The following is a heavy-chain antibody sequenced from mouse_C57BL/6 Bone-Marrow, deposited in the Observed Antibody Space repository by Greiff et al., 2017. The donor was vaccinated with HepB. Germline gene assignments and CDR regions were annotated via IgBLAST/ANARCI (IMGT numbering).Heavy chain of an antibody. CDR3: ARDYYGSRTYWDFDV. V-gene: IGHV1-76*01. D-gene: IGHD1-1*01. J-gene: IGHJ1*03. Sequence: QVQLQQSGAELVRPGASVKLSCKASGYTFTDYYINWVKQRPGQGLEWIARIYPGSGNTYYNEKFKGKATLTAEKSSSTAYMQLSSLTSEDSAVYVCARDYYGSRTYWDFDVWGTGTTVTVSS. CDR1: GYTFTDYY. CDR2: IYPGSGNT.